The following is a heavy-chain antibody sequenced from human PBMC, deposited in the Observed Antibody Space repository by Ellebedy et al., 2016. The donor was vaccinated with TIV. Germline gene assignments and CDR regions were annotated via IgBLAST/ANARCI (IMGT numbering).Heavy chain of an antibody. D-gene: IGHD6-19*01. J-gene: IGHJ4*02. Sequence: GGSLRLSCAASGFTFSDYYRSWNRQAPGKGLEWVSYISSSGSTIYYADSVKGRFTISRDNAKNSLYLQMNSLRAEDTAVYYCARVRGSGWCRGCFDYWGQGTLVTVSS. V-gene: IGHV3-11*01. CDR1: GFTFSDYY. CDR3: ARVRGSGWCRGCFDY. CDR2: ISSSGSTI.